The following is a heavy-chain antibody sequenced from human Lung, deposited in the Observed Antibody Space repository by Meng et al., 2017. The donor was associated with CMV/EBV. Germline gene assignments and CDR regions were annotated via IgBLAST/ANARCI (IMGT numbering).Heavy chain of an antibody. Sequence: SCAASGFAFGDYAMSWVRQAPGKGLEWVSFIRSKSYGGTTLYAASVKGRFTISRDDSKGVAYLQMNSLRTEDTAVYYCTRTWLTGDTYYFDYLGQGTLVTVSS. CDR2: IRSKSYGGTT. D-gene: IGHD7-27*01. CDR3: TRTWLTGDTYYFDY. CDR1: GFAFGDYA. V-gene: IGHV3-49*04. J-gene: IGHJ4*02.